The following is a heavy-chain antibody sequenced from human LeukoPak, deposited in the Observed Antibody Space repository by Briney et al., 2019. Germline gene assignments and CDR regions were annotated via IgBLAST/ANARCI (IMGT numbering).Heavy chain of an antibody. CDR3: ARDEITWFGALGG. Sequence: ASVKVSCKASGYTFTGYYMHWVRQAPGQGLEWMGWIRANNGDTNYAQKLQGRVTMTTDTSTSTAYMELRSLRSDDTAVYYCARDEITWFGALGGWGQGTLLIVSS. J-gene: IGHJ4*02. D-gene: IGHD3-10*01. CDR2: IRANNGDT. CDR1: GYTFTGYY. V-gene: IGHV1-18*04.